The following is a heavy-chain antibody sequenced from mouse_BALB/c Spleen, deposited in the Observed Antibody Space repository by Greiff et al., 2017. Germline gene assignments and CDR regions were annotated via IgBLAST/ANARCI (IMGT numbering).Heavy chain of an antibody. Sequence: VQLQQSGPGLVKPSQSLSLTCTVTGYSITSDYAWNWIRQFPGNKLEWMGYISYSGSTSYNPSLKSRISITRDTSKNQFFLQLNSVTTEDTATYYCARTATGYFDVWGAGTTVTVSS. V-gene: IGHV3-2*02. CDR1: GYSITSDYA. J-gene: IGHJ1*01. CDR2: ISYSGST. D-gene: IGHD1-2*01. CDR3: ARTATGYFDV.